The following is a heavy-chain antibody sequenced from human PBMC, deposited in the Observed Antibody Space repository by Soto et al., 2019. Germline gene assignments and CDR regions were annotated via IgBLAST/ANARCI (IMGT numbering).Heavy chain of an antibody. CDR2: INAGNGNT. CDR1: GDTFTSYA. CDR3: ARVMDFWSGPLHX. D-gene: IGHD3-3*01. J-gene: IGHJ4*02. V-gene: IGHV1-3*01. Sequence: ASVKVSCNASGDTFTSYAMHWVRQAPGQRLEWMGWINAGNGNTKYSRKFQGRVTITRDTSARTAYMELRSLRSEDTAVYYCARVMDFWSGPLHXWGQATLFPVSX.